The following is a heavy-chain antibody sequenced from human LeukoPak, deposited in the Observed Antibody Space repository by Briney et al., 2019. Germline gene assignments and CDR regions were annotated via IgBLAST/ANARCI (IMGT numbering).Heavy chain of an antibody. Sequence: GGSLRLSCAASGFTFSSYGMHWVRQAPGKGLEWVAVISYDGSNKYYADSVKGRFTISRDNAKNSLYLQMNSLRAEDTAVYYCARDLLSGLLWFGEFDYWGQGTLVTVSS. D-gene: IGHD3-10*01. CDR3: ARDLLSGLLWFGEFDY. J-gene: IGHJ4*02. CDR1: GFTFSSYG. V-gene: IGHV3-30*03. CDR2: ISYDGSNK.